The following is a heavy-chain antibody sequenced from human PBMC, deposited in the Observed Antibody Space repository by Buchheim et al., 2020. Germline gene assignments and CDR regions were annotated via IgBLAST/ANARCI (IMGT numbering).Heavy chain of an antibody. CDR2: IWYDGSNK. Sequence: QVQLVESGGGVVQPGRSLRLSCAASGFTFSSYGMHWVRQAPGKGLEWVAVIWYDGSNKYYADSVKGRFNISRDNSKNTLYLQMNSLRAEDTAVYYCARGPYYDILTGLDYWGQGTL. CDR3: ARGPYYDILTGLDY. V-gene: IGHV3-33*01. J-gene: IGHJ4*02. D-gene: IGHD3-9*01. CDR1: GFTFSSYG.